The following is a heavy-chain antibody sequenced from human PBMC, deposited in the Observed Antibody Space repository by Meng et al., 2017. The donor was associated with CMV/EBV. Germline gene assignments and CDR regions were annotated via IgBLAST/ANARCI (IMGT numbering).Heavy chain of an antibody. CDR2: IYYSGST. V-gene: IGHV4-61*01. Sequence: ESLKISCTVSGGSVSSGSYYWSWIRQPPGQGLEWIGYIYYSGSTNYNPSLKSRVTISVDTSKNQFSLKLSSVTAADTAVYYCARVRGILGSGYYYYYYGMDVWGQGTTVTVSS. CDR1: GGSVSSGSYY. J-gene: IGHJ6*02. CDR3: ARVRGILGSGYYYYYYGMDV. D-gene: IGHD3-16*01.